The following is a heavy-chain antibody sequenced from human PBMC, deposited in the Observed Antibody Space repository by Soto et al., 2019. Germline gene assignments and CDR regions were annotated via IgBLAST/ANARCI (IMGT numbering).Heavy chain of an antibody. CDR2: ISAYNGNT. D-gene: IGHD4-17*01. CDR3: ARENYGDYASNDHDAFDI. CDR1: GYTFTSYC. J-gene: IGHJ3*02. V-gene: IGHV1-18*01. Sequence: GASVKVSCKASGYTFTSYCISWVLQAPGQGLEWMGWISAYNGNTNYAQKLQGRVTMTTDTSTSTAYMELRSLRSDDTAVYYCARENYGDYASNDHDAFDIWGQGTMVTVSS.